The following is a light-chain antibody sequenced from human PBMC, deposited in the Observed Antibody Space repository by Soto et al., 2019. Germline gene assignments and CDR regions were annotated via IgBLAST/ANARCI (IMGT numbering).Light chain of an antibody. CDR3: QQYGSSPT. CDR2: GAS. J-gene: IGKJ1*01. Sequence: EIVLTQSPGTLSLSPGERATLSCRASQSVSSSYLALYQQKPVQAPRLLIYGASSRATGIPDRFSGSGSGTDFTLTISRLEPEDFAVYYCQQYGSSPTFGQGTKVDIK. V-gene: IGKV3-20*01. CDR1: QSVSSSY.